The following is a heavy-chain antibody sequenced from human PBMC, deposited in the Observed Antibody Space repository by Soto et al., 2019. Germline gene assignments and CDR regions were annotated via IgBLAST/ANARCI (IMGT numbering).Heavy chain of an antibody. CDR3: AKDVDRLGELWGYFQN. CDR1: GFMFEDYA. CDR2: INWNGVNK. Sequence: EVQLVESGGTLEQLGRSLRLSCAVSGFMFEDYAMHWVRQAPGKGLEWVSGINWNGVNKGYADSVLGRFTISRDNAKKSLYLQMNYLRPEDTALYFCAKDVDRLGELWGYFQNWGQGTLVTVSS. D-gene: IGHD3-16*01. J-gene: IGHJ1*01. V-gene: IGHV3-9*01.